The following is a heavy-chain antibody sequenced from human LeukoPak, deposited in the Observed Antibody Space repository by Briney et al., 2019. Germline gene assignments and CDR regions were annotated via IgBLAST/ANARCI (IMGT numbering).Heavy chain of an antibody. CDR1: GYTFTSYD. J-gene: IGHJ4*02. Sequence: ASVKVSCKASGYTFTSYDINWVRQATGQGLEWMGWMNPKSGNTGYAQKFQGRVTITRNTSVSTAYMELSSLRSEDTAVYYCVRYYDILTGYYPIDYWGQGTLVTVSS. CDR3: VRYYDILTGYYPIDY. D-gene: IGHD3-9*01. V-gene: IGHV1-8*03. CDR2: MNPKSGNT.